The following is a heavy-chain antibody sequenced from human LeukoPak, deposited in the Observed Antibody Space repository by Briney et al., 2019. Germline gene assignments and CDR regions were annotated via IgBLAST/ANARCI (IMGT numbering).Heavy chain of an antibody. CDR3: ARHPRDGYNSPYFYYGVAV. Sequence: PSGTLSLTCSVSGGSISRYYWSWIRQPPGKGLEWIGDIGYNASTNYNPSLKSRVTISVDTSKNQFSLKLSSVTAADTAVYYCARHPRDGYNSPYFYYGVAVWGHGTTVTVSS. V-gene: IGHV4-59*08. J-gene: IGHJ6*02. CDR1: GGSISRYY. D-gene: IGHD5-24*01. CDR2: IGYNAST.